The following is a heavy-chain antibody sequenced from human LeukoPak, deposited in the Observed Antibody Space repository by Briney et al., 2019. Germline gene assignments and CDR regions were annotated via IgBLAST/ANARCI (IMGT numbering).Heavy chain of an antibody. CDR3: ARDGAVAGEFDY. J-gene: IGHJ4*02. CDR1: GGTFSSYA. V-gene: IGHV1-69*13. D-gene: IGHD6-19*01. CDR2: IIPIFGTA. Sequence: ASVKVSCKASGGTFSSYAISWVRQAPGQGLEWMGGIIPIFGTANYAQKFQGRVTITADESTSTAYMELSSLRSEDTAVYYCARDGAVAGEFDYWGQGTLVTVSS.